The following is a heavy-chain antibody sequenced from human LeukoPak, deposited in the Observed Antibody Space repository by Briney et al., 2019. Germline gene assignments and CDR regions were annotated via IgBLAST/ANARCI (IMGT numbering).Heavy chain of an antibody. V-gene: IGHV4-59*01. CDR3: ARGKRGGYDYYYYYYYMDV. D-gene: IGHD5-12*01. CDR2: IYYSGST. CDR1: GGSISSYH. Sequence: SETLSLTCTVSGGSISSYHWSWIRQPPGKGLEWIGYIYYSGSTNYNPSLKSRVTISVDTSKNQFSLKLSSVTAADTAVYYCARGKRGGYDYYYYYYYMDVWGKGTTVTVSS. J-gene: IGHJ6*03.